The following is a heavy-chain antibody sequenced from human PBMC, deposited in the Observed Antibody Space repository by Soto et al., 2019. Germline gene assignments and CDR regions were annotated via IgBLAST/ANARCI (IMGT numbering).Heavy chain of an antibody. V-gene: IGHV4-61*01. CDR2: IYYTGST. D-gene: IGHD6-6*01. CDR1: GGSVNSETYY. CDR3: AREFSNSPEAFDS. Sequence: SETLSLTCTVSGGSVNSETYYWSWIRQPPGRGLEWIGYIYYTGSTNYNPSLKSRVTMSIDTSRNQFSLKLTSVTAADTAVYYCAREFSNSPEAFDSWGQGSLVTVSS. J-gene: IGHJ4*02.